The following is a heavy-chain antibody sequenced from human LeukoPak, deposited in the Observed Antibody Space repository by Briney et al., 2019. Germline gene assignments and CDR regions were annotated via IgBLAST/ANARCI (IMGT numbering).Heavy chain of an antibody. CDR2: ISRGTNI. D-gene: IGHD2-21*02. CDR1: GFTVSSNY. V-gene: IGHV3-53*01. Sequence: GGSLRLSCAAPGFTVSSNYMTWVRQAPGKGLEWVSIISRGTNIYYADSVKGRFTVSRDDSKNTLYLQMNSLRAEDTAVYYCRRCGGDCSIDYWGQGTLVTVSS. CDR3: RRCGGDCSIDY. J-gene: IGHJ4*02.